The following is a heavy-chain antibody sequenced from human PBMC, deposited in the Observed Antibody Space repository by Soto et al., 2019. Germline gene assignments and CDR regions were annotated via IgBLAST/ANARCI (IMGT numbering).Heavy chain of an antibody. Sequence: QVQLQQWGAGLLKPSETLSLTCAVYGGSFSGYSWTWIRQPPGTGLEWSGEINHSGSTNYNPSLKSRVTISVDTSKNQFSLKLTSVTAADTVVYYCARDKITGLFDYWGQGTLVTVSS. CDR1: GGSFSGYS. CDR2: INHSGST. D-gene: IGHD2-8*02. V-gene: IGHV4-34*01. J-gene: IGHJ4*02. CDR3: ARDKITGLFDY.